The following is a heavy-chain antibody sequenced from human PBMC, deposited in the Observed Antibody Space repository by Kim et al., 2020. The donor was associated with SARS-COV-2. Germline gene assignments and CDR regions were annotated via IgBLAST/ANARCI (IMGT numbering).Heavy chain of an antibody. V-gene: IGHV4-30-2*01. J-gene: IGHJ5*02. CDR3: ARSSIAARVDP. CDR2: IYHSGST. CDR1: GGSISSGGYS. Sequence: SETLSLTCAVSGGSISSGGYSWSWIRQPPGKGLEWIGYIYHSGSTYYNPSLKSRVTISVDRSKNQFSLKLSSVTAADTAVYYCARSSIAARVDPWGQGTLVTVSS. D-gene: IGHD6-6*01.